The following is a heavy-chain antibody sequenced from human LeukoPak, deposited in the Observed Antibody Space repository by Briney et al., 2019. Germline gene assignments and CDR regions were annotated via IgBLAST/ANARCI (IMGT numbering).Heavy chain of an antibody. Sequence: GESLQISCKGSGYIFTSYWVGRVRQMPGKGLEWMGIIYPGDSDTRYSPSFQGQVTISADKSISTAYLQWSSLKASDTAMYYCARTSGYPVDYWGQGTLVTVSS. J-gene: IGHJ4*02. CDR1: GYIFTSYW. V-gene: IGHV5-51*01. CDR3: ARTSGYPVDY. D-gene: IGHD3-22*01. CDR2: IYPGDSDT.